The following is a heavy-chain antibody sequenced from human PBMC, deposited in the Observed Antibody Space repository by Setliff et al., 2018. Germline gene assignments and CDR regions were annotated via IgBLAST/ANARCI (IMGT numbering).Heavy chain of an antibody. CDR2: IIPIFGTA. CDR3: ARGGASSRWYYFDY. Sequence: SVKVSCKASGGTFSSYAISWVRQAPGQGLEWMGGIIPIFGTANYAQKFQGRVTIASDTSASTAYMELSSLRSEDTALYYCARGGASSRWYYFDYWGQGTLVTVSS. J-gene: IGHJ4*02. D-gene: IGHD6-13*01. V-gene: IGHV1-69*05. CDR1: GGTFSSYA.